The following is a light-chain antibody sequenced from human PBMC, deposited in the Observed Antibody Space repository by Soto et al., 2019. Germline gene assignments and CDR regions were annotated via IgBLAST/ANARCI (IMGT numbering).Light chain of an antibody. CDR2: GNN. Sequence: QSVLTQPPSASGTPGQRVTISSSGSSSNIGSNTVNWYQQLPGTAPKLLIYGNNQRPSGVPDRFSGSKSGTSASLAISGLQSEDKADYYCAAWDDSLNGPVFGGGTKLTVL. CDR1: SSNIGSNT. J-gene: IGLJ2*01. V-gene: IGLV1-44*01. CDR3: AAWDDSLNGPV.